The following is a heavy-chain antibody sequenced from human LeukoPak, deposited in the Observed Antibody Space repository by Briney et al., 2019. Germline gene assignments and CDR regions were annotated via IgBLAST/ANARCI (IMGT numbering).Heavy chain of an antibody. D-gene: IGHD6-19*01. J-gene: IGHJ4*02. CDR3: ARGTRYSSGWYVGLD. V-gene: IGHV1-69*13. CDR2: IIPIFGTA. Sequence: SVKVSCKASGGTFSSYAISWVRQAPGQGLEWMGGIIPIFGTANYAQKFQGRVTITADESTSTAYMELSSLRSEDTAVYYCARGTRYSSGWYVGLDWGQGTLVTVSS. CDR1: GGTFSSYA.